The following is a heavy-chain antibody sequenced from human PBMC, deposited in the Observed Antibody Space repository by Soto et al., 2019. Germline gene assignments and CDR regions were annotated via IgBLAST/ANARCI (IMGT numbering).Heavy chain of an antibody. Sequence: QLQLQESGSGLVKPSQTLSLTCAVSGGSISSGGSSWSWIRQPPGKGLEWIGYIYHSGSTYYNPSLKSRVTKTEDRSKNQFSLNLSSVTAADTAVYYCARAGDSSGPVALGYWGQGTLVTVSS. CDR3: ARAGDSSGPVALGY. D-gene: IGHD6-19*01. CDR1: GGSISSGGSS. CDR2: IYHSGST. J-gene: IGHJ4*02. V-gene: IGHV4-30-2*01.